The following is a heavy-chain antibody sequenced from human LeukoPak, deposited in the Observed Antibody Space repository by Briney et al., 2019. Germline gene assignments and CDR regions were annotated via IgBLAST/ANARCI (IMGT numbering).Heavy chain of an antibody. CDR1: GFTFINYW. V-gene: IGHV3-7*01. CDR2: IKQDGSEK. CDR3: ARDYVWGSSESDY. J-gene: IGHJ4*02. Sequence: GGSLRLSCAASGFTFINYWMSWVRQAPGKGLEWVANIKQDGSEKYYVDSVKDRFTISRDNAKNSLYLQMNSLRAEDTAIYYCARDYVWGSSESDYWGQGTLVTVSS. D-gene: IGHD7-27*01.